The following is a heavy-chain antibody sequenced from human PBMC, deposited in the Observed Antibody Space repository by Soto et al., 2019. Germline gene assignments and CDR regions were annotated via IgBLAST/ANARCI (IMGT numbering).Heavy chain of an antibody. V-gene: IGHV3-21*01. J-gene: IGHJ3*02. Sequence: GGSLRLSCAASGFTFSSYSMNWVRQAPGKGLEWVSSITNSGSNIYYADSVKGRFTISRDNAKNSLYLQMNSLGAEDTAVYYFAELHSSSIIIWCQGIMVTLSS. D-gene: IGHD1-26*01. CDR3: AELHSSSIII. CDR2: ITNSGSNI. CDR1: GFTFSSYS.